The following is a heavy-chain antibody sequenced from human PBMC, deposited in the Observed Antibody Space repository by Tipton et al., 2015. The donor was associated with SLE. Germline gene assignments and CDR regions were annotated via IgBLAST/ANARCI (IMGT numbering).Heavy chain of an antibody. CDR2: INRSGDT. CDR3: AIQVVPGSLFDH. Sequence: TLSLTCDVYGESSSVYYWAWIRQTPGKGLEWIGEINRSGDTYYNPSLMSRLKMSIDKSMNRFSLELTSMTAADTAVYYCAIQVVPGSLFDHWGQGTPVTVSS. D-gene: IGHD2-15*01. J-gene: IGHJ4*02. CDR1: GESSSVYY. V-gene: IGHV4-34*01.